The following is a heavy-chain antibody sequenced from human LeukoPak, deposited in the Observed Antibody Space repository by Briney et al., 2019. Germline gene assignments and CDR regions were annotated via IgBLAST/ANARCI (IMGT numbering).Heavy chain of an antibody. D-gene: IGHD3-10*02. J-gene: IGHJ4*02. Sequence: SETLSLTCTVSGGHISGFYWSWIRQFLGKGLDWIGYISDSGNTDYNPSLKSRVSVSVDISKNQFSLNLRSMTAADTAVYYCARANGNMFGNYFEEAYFDFWGQGTLATVAS. CDR2: ISDSGNT. V-gene: IGHV4-59*01. CDR1: GGHISGFY. CDR3: ARANGNMFGNYFEEAYFDF.